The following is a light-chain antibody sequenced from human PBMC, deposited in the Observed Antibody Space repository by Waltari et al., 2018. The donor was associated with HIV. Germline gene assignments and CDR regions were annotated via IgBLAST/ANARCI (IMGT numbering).Light chain of an antibody. CDR3: QQISSFPLT. CDR2: DAS. V-gene: IGKV1-39*01. J-gene: IGKJ3*01. CDR1: QAVANK. Sequence: SITCRASQAVANKVNWFQQKPGKAPKVLIYDASRLPNGVPSRFSGSGSGTDFTLTINGVQPDDFASYFCQQISSFPLTFGPGTKVDVK.